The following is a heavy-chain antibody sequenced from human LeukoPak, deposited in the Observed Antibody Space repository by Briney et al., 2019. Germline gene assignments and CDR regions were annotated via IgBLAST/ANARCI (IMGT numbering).Heavy chain of an antibody. Sequence: KPSETLSLTCTLSSYSISGGYFWGWIRQPPGKGLEWIGSIYETGSTHYNPSLKSRVTISVDTSKNQFSLKLSSVTAADTAVYYCARDQRVGSSWEFEDIWGQGTMVTVSS. CDR2: IYETGST. J-gene: IGHJ3*02. V-gene: IGHV4-38-2*02. CDR1: SYSISGGYF. D-gene: IGHD6-13*01. CDR3: ARDQRVGSSWEFEDI.